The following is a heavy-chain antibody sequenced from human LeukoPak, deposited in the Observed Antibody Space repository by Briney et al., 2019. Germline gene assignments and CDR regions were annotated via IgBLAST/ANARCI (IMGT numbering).Heavy chain of an antibody. Sequence: GGSLRLSCAASGFTFSTFAMNWVRQAPGEGLEWVSYISSGGTTIYSADSVKGRFTISRDNAKTSLFLEMNSLRDEDTAVYYCARRCLDSGSFSFDYWGQGTLVTVSS. V-gene: IGHV3-48*02. D-gene: IGHD3-10*01. CDR2: ISSGGTTI. CDR1: GFTFSTFA. CDR3: ARRCLDSGSFSFDY. J-gene: IGHJ4*02.